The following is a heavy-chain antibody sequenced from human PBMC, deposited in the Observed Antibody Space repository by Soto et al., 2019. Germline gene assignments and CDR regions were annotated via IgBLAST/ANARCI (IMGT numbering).Heavy chain of an antibody. J-gene: IGHJ6*01. CDR1: GFTFSSYG. D-gene: IGHD6-13*01. Sequence: QVQLVESGGGVVQPGRSLRLSCAASGFTFSSYGMHWVRQAPGKGLEWVAVIWDDGSNKYYADSVKCGFTISRDNSKNTLYLQMNSLRAEDTAVYYCAREKRIAASGTYRAQYYYGMDVWGQGTTDTVSS. CDR2: IWDDGSNK. V-gene: IGHV3-33*01. CDR3: AREKRIAASGTYRAQYYYGMDV.